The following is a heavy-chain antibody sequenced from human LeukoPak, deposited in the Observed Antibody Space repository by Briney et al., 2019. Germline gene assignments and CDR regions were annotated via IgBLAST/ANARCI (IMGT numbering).Heavy chain of an antibody. Sequence: SETLSLTCAVYGGSFSGYYWSWIRQPPGKGLEWIGEINHSGSTNYNPSLKSRVTISVDTSKSQFSLKLSSVTAADTAVYYCARALGYSSSTTTDYWGQGTLVTVSS. J-gene: IGHJ4*02. CDR1: GGSFSGYY. D-gene: IGHD6-13*01. CDR2: INHSGST. CDR3: ARALGYSSSTTTDY. V-gene: IGHV4-34*01.